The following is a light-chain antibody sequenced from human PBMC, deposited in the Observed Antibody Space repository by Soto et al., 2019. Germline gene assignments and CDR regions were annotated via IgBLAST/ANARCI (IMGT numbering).Light chain of an antibody. CDR2: TAS. J-gene: IGKJ5*01. Sequence: DIQLTQSPSTVSASVGDRVTITCRASQPISHWLAWYQQRPGKAPTPLIYTASSLQSGVPSRFSGSGSGTDFALTISNLQPEDFATYFCQQANSFPLTFGQGTRLEIK. V-gene: IGKV1D-12*01. CDR3: QQANSFPLT. CDR1: QPISHW.